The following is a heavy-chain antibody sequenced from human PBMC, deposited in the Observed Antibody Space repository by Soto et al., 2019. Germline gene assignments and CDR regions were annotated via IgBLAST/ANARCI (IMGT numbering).Heavy chain of an antibody. CDR1: GGSFSGYY. D-gene: IGHD3-16*01. V-gene: IGHV4-34*01. CDR2: INHSGST. J-gene: IGHJ6*02. CDR3: ARGITPSPGGEMDV. Sequence: SETLSLTCAVYGGSFSGYYWSWIRQPPGKGLEWIGEINHSGSTNYNPSLKSRVTVSVDTSKNQFSLKLSSVTAADTAVYYCARGITPSPGGEMDVWGQGTTVTVSS.